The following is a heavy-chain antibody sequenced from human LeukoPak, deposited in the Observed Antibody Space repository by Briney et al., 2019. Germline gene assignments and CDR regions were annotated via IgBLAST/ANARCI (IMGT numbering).Heavy chain of an antibody. CDR3: TREGVYSPDGSGYHRDAFDI. Sequence: SVKVSCKASGGSFNSYVITWVRQAPGQGLEWMGRIIPILNVANFAQKFQGRVTITADKSTNTAHMELSSLRSEDTAVYYCTREGVYSPDGSGYHRDAFDIWGQGTVVTVSS. CDR2: IIPILNVA. D-gene: IGHD3-22*01. CDR1: GGSFNSYV. V-gene: IGHV1-69*04. J-gene: IGHJ3*02.